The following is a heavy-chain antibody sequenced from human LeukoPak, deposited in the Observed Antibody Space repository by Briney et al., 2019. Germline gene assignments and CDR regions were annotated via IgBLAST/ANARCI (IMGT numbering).Heavy chain of an antibody. V-gene: IGHV3-30-3*01. J-gene: IGHJ4*02. CDR1: GFTFSSYA. Sequence: GGSLRLSCAASGFTFSSYAMHWVRQAPGKGLEWVAVISYDGSNKYYADSVKGRFTISRDNSKNTLYLQMNSLRAEDTAVYYCARDWRSYQAFDYWGQGTLVTVSS. CDR2: ISYDGSNK. D-gene: IGHD1-26*01. CDR3: ARDWRSYQAFDY.